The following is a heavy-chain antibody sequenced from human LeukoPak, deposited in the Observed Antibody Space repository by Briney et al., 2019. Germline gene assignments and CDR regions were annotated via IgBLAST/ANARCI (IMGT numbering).Heavy chain of an antibody. V-gene: IGHV3-48*04. CDR2: ISSSSSTI. Sequence: GGSLRLSCAASGFTFSTYGMTWVRQAPGKGLEWVSYISSSSSTIYYADSVKGRFTISRDNAKNSLYLQMNSLRAEDTAVYYCARTSYYYGMDVWGQGTTVTVSS. J-gene: IGHJ6*02. CDR1: GFTFSTYG. CDR3: ARTSYYYGMDV.